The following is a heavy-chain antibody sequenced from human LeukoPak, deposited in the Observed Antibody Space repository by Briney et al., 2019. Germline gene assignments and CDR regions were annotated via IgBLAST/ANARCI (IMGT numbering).Heavy chain of an antibody. CDR3: ARAPNYYGSGSYLRFDP. D-gene: IGHD3-10*01. V-gene: IGHV4-34*01. CDR1: GGSFSGYY. CDR2: INHSGST. Sequence: SETLFLTCAVYGGSFSGYYWSWIRQPPGKGLEWIGEINHSGSTNYNPSLKSRVTISVDTSKNQFSLKLSSVTAADTAVYYCARAPNYYGSGSYLRFDPWGQGTLVTVSS. J-gene: IGHJ5*02.